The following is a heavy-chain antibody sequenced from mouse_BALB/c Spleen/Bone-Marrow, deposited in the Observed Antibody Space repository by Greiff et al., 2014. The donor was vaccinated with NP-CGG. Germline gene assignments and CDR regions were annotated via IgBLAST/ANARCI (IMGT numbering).Heavy chain of an antibody. CDR3: ARRKKVWFAY. CDR2: IYPGTGST. CDR1: GYTFTDYI. D-gene: IGHD1-3*01. V-gene: IGHV1-77*01. Sequence: QVQLQQSGPELVKPGASVKMSCKASGYTFTDYIISWVKQRVGQGLEWIGEIYPGTGSTYYNEKFKGKATLTADKSSNIAYMQLSSQTSEDSAVYFCARRKKVWFAYWGQGTLVTVSA. J-gene: IGHJ3*01.